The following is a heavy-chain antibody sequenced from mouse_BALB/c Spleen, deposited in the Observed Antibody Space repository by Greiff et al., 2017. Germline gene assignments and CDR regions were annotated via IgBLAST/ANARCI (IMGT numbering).Heavy chain of an antibody. CDR1: GYAFSSYW. V-gene: IGHV1-80*01. CDR3: ARRPITRAMDY. CDR2: IYPGDGDT. Sequence: QVQLQQSGAELVRPGSSVKISCKASGYAFSSYWMNWVKQRPGQGLEWIGQIYPGDGDTNYNGKFKGKATLTADKSSSTAYMQLSSLTSEDSAVYFCARRPITRAMDYWGQGTSVTVSS. D-gene: IGHD2-4*01. J-gene: IGHJ4*01.